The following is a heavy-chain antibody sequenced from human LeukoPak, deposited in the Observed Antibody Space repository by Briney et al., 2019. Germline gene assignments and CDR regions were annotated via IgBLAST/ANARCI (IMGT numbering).Heavy chain of an antibody. J-gene: IGHJ3*02. V-gene: IGHV1-2*02. D-gene: IGHD3-22*01. CDR2: INPNSGGT. CDR1: GYTFTGYY. CDR3: ARGRLGYDSSGYFPSPFDI. Sequence: GASVKVSCKASGYTFTGYYMHWVRQAPGQGLEWMGWINPNSGGTNYARKFQGRVTMTRDTSISTAYMELSRLRSDDTAVYYCARGRLGYDSSGYFPSPFDIWGQGTMVTVSS.